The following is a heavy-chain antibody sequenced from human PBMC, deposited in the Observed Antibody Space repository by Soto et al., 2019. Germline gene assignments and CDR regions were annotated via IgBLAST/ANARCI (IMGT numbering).Heavy chain of an antibody. CDR2: IYYSWST. V-gene: IGHV4-30-4*01. CDR3: AGQPTAGSLDDIGYYYYSGMDV. J-gene: IGHJ6*02. D-gene: IGHD5-12*01. Sequence: PTETLSLTRTVSGGSISSGDYYWSWIRQPPGKGLEWIGYIYYSWSTYYNPSLKSRITISVDTSKNQFSLKLSSVTAADTAVYYCAGQPTAGSLDDIGYYYYSGMDVWGQGTTVTVSS. CDR1: GGSISSGDYY.